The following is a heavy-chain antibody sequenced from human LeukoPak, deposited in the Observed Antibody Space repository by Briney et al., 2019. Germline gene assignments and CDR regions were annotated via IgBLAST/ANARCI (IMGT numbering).Heavy chain of an antibody. Sequence: SETLSLTCAVYGGSFSGYYWSWIRQPPGKGLEWVGEINHSGSTNYNPSLKSRVTISVDTSKNQFSLKLSSVTAADTAVYYCARFSRRGGAAMVTGNGYWGQGTLVTVSS. D-gene: IGHD5-18*01. CDR2: INHSGST. CDR1: GGSFSGYY. V-gene: IGHV4-34*01. J-gene: IGHJ4*02. CDR3: ARFSRRGGAAMVTGNGY.